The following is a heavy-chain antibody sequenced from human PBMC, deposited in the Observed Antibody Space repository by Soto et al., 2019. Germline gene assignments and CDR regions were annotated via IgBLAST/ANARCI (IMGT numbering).Heavy chain of an antibody. D-gene: IGHD2-21*02. V-gene: IGHV4-30-4*01. CDR3: ARRVVVTAIESYFDY. CDR2: IYYSGST. J-gene: IGHJ4*02. CDR1: GGSISSGDYY. Sequence: QVQLQESGPGLVKPSQTLSLTCTVSGGSISSGDYYWSWIRQPPGKGLEWIGYIYYSGSTYYNPSLKSRVTISVDTSKNQFSLKLSSVTAADTAVYYCARRVVVTAIESYFDYWGQGTLVTVSS.